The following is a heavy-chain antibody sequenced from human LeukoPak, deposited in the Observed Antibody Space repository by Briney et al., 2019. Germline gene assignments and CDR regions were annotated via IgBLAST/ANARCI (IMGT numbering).Heavy chain of an antibody. Sequence: SETLSLTCTVSGGSISNENWWGWVRQPPGKGLEWIGEIYHSGSTNYIPSLKSRVTISVDKSKNQFSLKLTSVTAADTAVYYCAGSPIGYGMDVWGQGTTVTVSS. V-gene: IGHV4-4*02. CDR3: AGSPIGYGMDV. CDR2: IYHSGST. J-gene: IGHJ6*02. CDR1: GGSISNENW.